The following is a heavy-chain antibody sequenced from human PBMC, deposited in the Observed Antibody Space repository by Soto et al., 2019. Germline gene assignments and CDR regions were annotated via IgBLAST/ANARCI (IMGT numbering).Heavy chain of an antibody. Sequence: ASVKVSCKASGYTFTSYGISWVRQAPGQGLEWMGWISAYNGNTNYAQKLQGRVTMTTDTSTSTAYMELRSLRSDDTAVYYRARDPGYSSGWYSGFDYWGQGTLVTVSS. V-gene: IGHV1-18*01. J-gene: IGHJ4*02. CDR1: GYTFTSYG. D-gene: IGHD6-19*01. CDR2: ISAYNGNT. CDR3: ARDPGYSSGWYSGFDY.